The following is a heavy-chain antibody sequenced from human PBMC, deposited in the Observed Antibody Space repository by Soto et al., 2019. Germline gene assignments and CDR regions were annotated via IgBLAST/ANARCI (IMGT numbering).Heavy chain of an antibody. CDR3: ARWNVLRTLDY. CDR1: GGSFSGYY. V-gene: IGHV4-34*01. J-gene: IGHJ4*02. CDR2: INHSGST. D-gene: IGHD1-1*01. Sequence: SETLSLTCAVYGGSFSGYYWSWIRQPPGKGLEWIGEINHSGSTNYNPSLKSRVTISVDTSKNQFSLKLSSVTAADTAVYYCARWNVLRTLDYWGQGTLVTVS.